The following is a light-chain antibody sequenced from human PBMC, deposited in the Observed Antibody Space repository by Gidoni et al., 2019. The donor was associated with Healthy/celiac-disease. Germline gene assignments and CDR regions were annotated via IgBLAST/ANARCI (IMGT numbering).Light chain of an antibody. CDR1: SSDVGGYNY. V-gene: IGLV2-14*01. J-gene: IGLJ2*01. Sequence: QSDLTQPASVSGAPGQSITISCTATSSDVGGYNYVSWYQQHPGKAPKLRIYDVSNRPSGVSNRFSGSKSGTTASLTISGLQAEDAADYSCSSYTISSTLVVFGGGTTLTVL. CDR3: SSYTISSTLVV. CDR2: DVS.